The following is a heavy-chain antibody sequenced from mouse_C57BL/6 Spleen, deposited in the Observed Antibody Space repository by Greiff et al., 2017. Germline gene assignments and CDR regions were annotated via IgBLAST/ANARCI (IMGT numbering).Heavy chain of an antibody. CDR1: GYSITSGYY. J-gene: IGHJ4*01. CDR3: AKRYYAMDY. V-gene: IGHV3-6*01. Sequence: EVQRVESGPGLVKPSQSLSLTCSVTGYSITSGYYWNWIRQFPGNKLEWMGYISYDGSNNYNPSLKNRTSITRDTSKNQFFLKLNSVTTEDTATYYCAKRYYAMDYWGQGTSVTVSS. CDR2: ISYDGSN.